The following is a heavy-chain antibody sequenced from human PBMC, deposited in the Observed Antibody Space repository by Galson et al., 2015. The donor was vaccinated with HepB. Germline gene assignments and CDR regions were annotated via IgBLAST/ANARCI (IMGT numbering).Heavy chain of an antibody. Sequence: SLRLSCAASGFTFSSYAMHWVRQAPGKGLEWVAVISYDGSNKYYADSVKGRFTISGDNSKNTLYLQMNSLRAEDTAVYYCARDIRQWLDAFDIWGQGTMVTVSS. CDR2: ISYDGSNK. CDR3: ARDIRQWLDAFDI. J-gene: IGHJ3*02. CDR1: GFTFSSYA. V-gene: IGHV3-30*04. D-gene: IGHD6-19*01.